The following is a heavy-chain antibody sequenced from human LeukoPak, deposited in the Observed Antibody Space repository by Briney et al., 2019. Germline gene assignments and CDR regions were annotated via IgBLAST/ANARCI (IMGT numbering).Heavy chain of an antibody. J-gene: IGHJ4*02. CDR2: IIPILGIA. Sequence: SVKVSCKASGGTFSSYAISWVRQAPGQGLEWMGRIIPILGIADYAQKFQGRVTITADKSTSTAYMELSSLRSEDTAVYYCARDGGSSFDYWGQGTLVTVSS. D-gene: IGHD6-13*01. CDR3: ARDGGSSFDY. V-gene: IGHV1-69*04. CDR1: GGTFSSYA.